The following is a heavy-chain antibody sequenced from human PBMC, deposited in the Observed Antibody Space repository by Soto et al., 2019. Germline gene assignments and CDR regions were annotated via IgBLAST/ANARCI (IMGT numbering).Heavy chain of an antibody. Sequence: PGGSLRLSCAASGFTFSSYAMHWVRQAPGKGLEWVAVISYDGSNKYYADSVKGRFTISRDNSKNTLYLQMNSLRAEDTAVYYCARGLSYSSSGPPYDYWGQGTLVTVSS. V-gene: IGHV3-30-3*01. CDR2: ISYDGSNK. CDR1: GFTFSSYA. CDR3: ARGLSYSSSGPPYDY. D-gene: IGHD6-6*01. J-gene: IGHJ4*02.